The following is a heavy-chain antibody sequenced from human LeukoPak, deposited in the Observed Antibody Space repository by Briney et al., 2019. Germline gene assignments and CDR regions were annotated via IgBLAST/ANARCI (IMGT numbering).Heavy chain of an antibody. D-gene: IGHD3-16*01. CDR3: ARGLGSPVPTWFDP. CDR2: IKQDGSEK. Sequence: GGSLRLSCAASGFTFSIYWMSWVRQAPGKGLEWVANIKQDGSEKYYVDSVKGRFTISRDNAKNTLYLQMNSLRAEDTAVYYCARGLGSPVPTWFDPWGQGTLVTVSS. CDR1: GFTFSIYW. J-gene: IGHJ5*02. V-gene: IGHV3-7*04.